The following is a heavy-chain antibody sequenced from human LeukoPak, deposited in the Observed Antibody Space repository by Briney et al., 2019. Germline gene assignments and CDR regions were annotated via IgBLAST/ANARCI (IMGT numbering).Heavy chain of an antibody. CDR3: ARSPIAARPYNWFDP. J-gene: IGHJ5*02. V-gene: IGHV4-59*01. D-gene: IGHD6-6*01. CDR1: GGSISSYY. Sequence: SETLSLTCTVSGGSISSYYWSWIRQPPGKGLEWIGYIYYSGSTNYNPSLKSRVTISVDTSKNQFSLKLSSVTAADTAVYYCARSPIAARPYNWFDPWGQGTLVTVSS. CDR2: IYYSGST.